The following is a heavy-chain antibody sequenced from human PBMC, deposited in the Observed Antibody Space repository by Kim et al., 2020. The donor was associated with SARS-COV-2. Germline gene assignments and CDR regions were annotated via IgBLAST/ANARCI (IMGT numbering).Heavy chain of an antibody. Sequence: GGSLRLSCAASGFTFSDHYMDWVRQAPGKGLEWVGRSRNKAKSFTTEYAASVKGRFTISRDDSENSLYLQMNSLKTEDTAVYYCARLVPDNSGYFSFDYWGQGTLVSVSS. J-gene: IGHJ4*02. V-gene: IGHV3-72*01. CDR3: ARLVPDNSGYFSFDY. CDR1: GFTFSDHY. D-gene: IGHD3-22*01. CDR2: SRNKAKSFTT.